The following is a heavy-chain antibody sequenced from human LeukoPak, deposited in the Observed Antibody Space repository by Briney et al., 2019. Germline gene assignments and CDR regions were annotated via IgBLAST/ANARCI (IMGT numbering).Heavy chain of an antibody. Sequence: PSETLSLTCTVSGGSISSYYWSWLRQPPGKGLEWIGYIYYSGSTNYNPSLKSRVTISVDTSKNQFSLKLSSVTAADTAVYYCARVAATDVWFDPWGQGTLVTVSS. D-gene: IGHD2-15*01. CDR2: IYYSGST. CDR1: GGSISSYY. J-gene: IGHJ5*02. V-gene: IGHV4-59*01. CDR3: ARVAATDVWFDP.